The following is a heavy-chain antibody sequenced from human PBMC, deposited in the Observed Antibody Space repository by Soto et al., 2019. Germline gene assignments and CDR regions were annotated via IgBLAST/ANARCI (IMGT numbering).Heavy chain of an antibody. V-gene: IGHV3-21*01. Sequence: EVHLVESGGGLVKPGGSLRLTCAGSGFSFSDSTMNWVRQAPGTGLEWVSSISRGSDYIFYADTVKGRFTISRDNARNSLYLQMSSLRAEDTAVYYCAKDSGCVNNACAYDPWGQGTLVSVSS. J-gene: IGHJ5*02. CDR2: ISRGSDYI. D-gene: IGHD1-20*01. CDR1: GFSFSDST. CDR3: AKDSGCVNNACAYDP.